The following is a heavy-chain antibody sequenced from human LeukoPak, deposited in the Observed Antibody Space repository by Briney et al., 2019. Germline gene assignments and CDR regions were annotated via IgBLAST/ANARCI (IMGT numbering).Heavy chain of an antibody. CDR1: VGSLSSSGYY. V-gene: IGHV4-39*01. Sequence: SETLSLTCTVSVGSLSSSGYYGGWIRQPPGKGLEWIARMSYSGTTYYIPSLKGRVTISVDTSKNGFSLKLSSVTAADTAVYYCAKSGYSFLVDYWGQGTLVTVSS. D-gene: IGHD5-18*01. CDR2: MSYSGTT. CDR3: AKSGYSFLVDY. J-gene: IGHJ4*02.